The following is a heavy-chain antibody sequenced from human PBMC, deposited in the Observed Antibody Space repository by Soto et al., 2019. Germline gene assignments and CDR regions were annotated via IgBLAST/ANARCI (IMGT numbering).Heavy chain of an antibody. CDR3: ARGGYNAFDI. CDR2: IYYSGST. CDR1: GGSSISGGYY. Sequence: TLSLTCTVSGGSSISGGYYWSWIRQHPGKGLEWIGYIYYSGSTYYNPSLKSRVTISVDTSKNQFSLKLSSVTAADTAVYYCARGGYNAFDIWGQGTMVTVSS. J-gene: IGHJ3*02. V-gene: IGHV4-31*03. D-gene: IGHD5-12*01.